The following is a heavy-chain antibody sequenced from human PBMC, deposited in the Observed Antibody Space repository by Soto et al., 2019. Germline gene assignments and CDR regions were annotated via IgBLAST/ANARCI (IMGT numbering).Heavy chain of an antibody. CDR2: ISAYNGNT. Sequence: ASVKVSCKASGYTFTSYGISWVRQAPGQGLEWMGWISAYNGNTNYAQKLQGRVTMTTDTSTSTAYMELRSLRSDDTAVYYCARASPVGESPIRSNWFVPWGQGTLVTVSS. J-gene: IGHJ5*02. D-gene: IGHD3-16*01. CDR3: ARASPVGESPIRSNWFVP. V-gene: IGHV1-18*01. CDR1: GYTFTSYG.